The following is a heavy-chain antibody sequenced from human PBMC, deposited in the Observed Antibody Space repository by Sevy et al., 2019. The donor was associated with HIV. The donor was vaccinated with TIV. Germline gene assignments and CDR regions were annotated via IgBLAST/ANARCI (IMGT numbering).Heavy chain of an antibody. Sequence: GGSLRLSCAASGFTFADHAFHWVRQAPGKGLEWVAIISFDGRNKRLAESVKGRFTISRDDSKNTVYLQMTSLRPEDTAVYYCARDHCTDGACFRSGYFDYWVQGTLVTVSS. CDR2: ISFDGRNK. V-gene: IGHV3-30*04. J-gene: IGHJ4*02. CDR1: GFTFADHA. CDR3: ARDHCTDGACFRSGYFDY. D-gene: IGHD2-8*01.